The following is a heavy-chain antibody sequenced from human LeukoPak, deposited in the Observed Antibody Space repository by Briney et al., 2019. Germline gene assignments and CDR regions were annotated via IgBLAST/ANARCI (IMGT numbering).Heavy chain of an antibody. CDR1: AGSISSYY. CDR3: ARDRHYDILTGYSPTYYFDY. D-gene: IGHD3-9*01. V-gene: IGHV4-59*01. Sequence: SETLSLTSTVSAGSISSYYWSWIRQPPGKGVEWIGYIYYSGSTNYNPSLKSRVTISVDTSKNQFSLKLSSVTAADTAVYYCARDRHYDILTGYSPTYYFDYWGQGTLVTVSS. J-gene: IGHJ4*02. CDR2: IYYSGST.